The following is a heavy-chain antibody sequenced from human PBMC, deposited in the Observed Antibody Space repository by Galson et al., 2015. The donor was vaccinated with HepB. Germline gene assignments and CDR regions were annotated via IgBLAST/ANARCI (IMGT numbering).Heavy chain of an antibody. CDR2: IWYDGSNK. Sequence: SLRLSCAGSGFTFRTYGIHWVRQAPGKGLEWVAVIWYDGSNKQYADSVKGRFTISRDNSKNTLYLQMNSLRAENTAVYYCARIIAAGDWGQGTLVTVSS. J-gene: IGHJ4*02. D-gene: IGHD6-13*01. CDR1: GFTFRTYG. V-gene: IGHV3-33*01. CDR3: ARIIAAGD.